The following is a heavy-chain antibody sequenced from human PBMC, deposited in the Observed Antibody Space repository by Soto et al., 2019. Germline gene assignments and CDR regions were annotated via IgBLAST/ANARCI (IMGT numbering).Heavy chain of an antibody. CDR1: GYTFTSYA. D-gene: IGHD2-15*01. CDR2: INAGNGNT. Sequence: QVQLVQSGAEVKKPGASVKVSCKASGYTFTSYAMHWVRQAPGQRLEWMGWINAGNGNTKYSQKSQGRGTXTXEXXASTDYMELSSLRSEETAVYYCARGPGGPDGPGDYWGQGTLVTVSS. J-gene: IGHJ4*02. V-gene: IGHV1-3*01. CDR3: ARGPGGPDGPGDY.